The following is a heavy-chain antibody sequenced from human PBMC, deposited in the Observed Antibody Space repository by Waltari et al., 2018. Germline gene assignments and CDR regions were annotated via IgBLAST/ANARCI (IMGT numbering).Heavy chain of an antibody. CDR2: INHSGST. J-gene: IGHJ4*02. CDR3: ASLSGGYFDY. Sequence: QVQLQQWGAGLLKPSETLSLTCAVYGGSFSGYYWSWIRQPPGKGLEWIGEINHSGSTNYNPSLKSRVTISVDTSKNQFSLKLSSVTAADTAVYYCASLSGGYFDYWGQGTLVTVSS. V-gene: IGHV4-34*01. CDR1: GGSFSGYY.